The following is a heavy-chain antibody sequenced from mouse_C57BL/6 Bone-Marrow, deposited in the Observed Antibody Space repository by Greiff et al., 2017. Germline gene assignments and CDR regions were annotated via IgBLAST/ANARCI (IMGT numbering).Heavy chain of an antibody. Sequence: QVQLQQPGAELVMPGASVKLSCKASGYTFTSYWMHWVKQRPGQGLEWIGEINPSDSYTNYNQKFKGKSTLTVDKSSSTAYMQLSSLTSEDSAVYYCARWGYCYWFAYWGQGTLVTVSA. CDR1: GYTFTSYW. D-gene: IGHD2-3*01. CDR2: INPSDSYT. J-gene: IGHJ3*01. CDR3: ARWGYCYWFAY. V-gene: IGHV1-69*01.